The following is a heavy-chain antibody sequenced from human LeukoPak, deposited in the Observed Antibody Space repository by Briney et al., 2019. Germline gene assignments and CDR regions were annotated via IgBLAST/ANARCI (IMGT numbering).Heavy chain of an antibody. Sequence: SETLSLTCTVSGGSMRSYYWSWIRQPPGKGLEWIGYIYYSGSTIYNPSLKSRVTISVDTSKNQFSLKLNSVTAADTAVYYCARDGFANLIPAANPTPNYYMDVWGKGTTVTVSS. CDR3: ARDGFANLIPAANPTPNYYMDV. D-gene: IGHD2-2*01. J-gene: IGHJ6*03. CDR2: IYYSGST. CDR1: GGSMRSYY. V-gene: IGHV4-59*12.